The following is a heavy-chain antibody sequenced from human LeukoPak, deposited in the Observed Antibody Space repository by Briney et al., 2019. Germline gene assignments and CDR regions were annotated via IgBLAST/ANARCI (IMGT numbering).Heavy chain of an antibody. J-gene: IGHJ1*01. CDR3: ARAYKDRSLAGKKEFFQH. Sequence: GGSLRLSCAASGFTLSSYSMNWVRQAPGKGLEWVSSISSSSSYIYYADSVKGRFTISRDNAKNSLYLQMNSLRAEDTALYYCARAYKDRSLAGKKEFFQHWGQGTLVTVSS. V-gene: IGHV3-21*04. CDR2: ISSSSSYI. D-gene: IGHD6-19*01. CDR1: GFTLSSYS.